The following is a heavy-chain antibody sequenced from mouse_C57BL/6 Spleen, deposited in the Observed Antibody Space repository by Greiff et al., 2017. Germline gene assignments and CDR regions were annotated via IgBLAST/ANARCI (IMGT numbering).Heavy chain of an antibody. V-gene: IGHV1-72*01. J-gene: IGHJ1*03. CDR2: IDPHSGGT. CDR1: GYTFTSYW. CDR3: ARSFITTVVPGV. D-gene: IGHD1-1*01. Sequence: QVQLQQPGAELVKPGASVKLSCKASGYTFTSYWMHWVKQRPGRGLEWIGRIDPHSGGTKYTKKFKSKATLTVDKPSSTAFMQLSSLTSEVSAVYYCARSFITTVVPGVWGTGTTVTVSS.